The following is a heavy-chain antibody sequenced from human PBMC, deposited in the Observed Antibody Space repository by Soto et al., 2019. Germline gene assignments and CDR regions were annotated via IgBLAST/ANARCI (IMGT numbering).Heavy chain of an antibody. CDR3: TRKDSGYADYMDV. J-gene: IGHJ6*03. D-gene: IGHD5-12*01. CDR2: IYYSGGT. Sequence: QVQMQESGPGLVKPSQTLSLTCTVSGGSISRGGYYWSWIRQHPGKGLEWIGYIYYSGGTYYNPSLKSRVNISVDTSENQFSLTLSSVTAAVTAVYYCTRKDSGYADYMDVWGKGTTVTVSS. CDR1: GGSISRGGYY. V-gene: IGHV4-31*03.